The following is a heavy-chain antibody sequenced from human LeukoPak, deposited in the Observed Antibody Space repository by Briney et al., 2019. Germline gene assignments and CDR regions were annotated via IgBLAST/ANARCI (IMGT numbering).Heavy chain of an antibody. CDR3: ARTAAIDGSGSYYNKPFDY. Sequence: SVKVSCKASGGTFSSYAISWVRQAPGQGLEWMGRIIAIFGTANYAQKFQGRVTITTDESTSTAYMELSSLRSEDTAVYYCARTAAIDGSGSYYNKPFDYWGQGTLVTVSS. CDR1: GGTFSSYA. J-gene: IGHJ4*02. CDR2: IIAIFGTA. D-gene: IGHD3-10*01. V-gene: IGHV1-69*05.